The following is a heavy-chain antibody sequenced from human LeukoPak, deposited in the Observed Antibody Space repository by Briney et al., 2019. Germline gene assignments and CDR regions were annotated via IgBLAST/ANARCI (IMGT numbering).Heavy chain of an antibody. J-gene: IGHJ4*02. V-gene: IGHV4-59*11. CDR2: IHDTGST. CDR3: ARFSSGCSTSSCYLTY. CDR1: GGSLSSHY. Sequence: SETLSLTCSVSGGSLSSHYWSWIRQPPGKGLELIGHIHDTGSTFYNPSLRGRVTISLDSSNNQFSLKLTSMTAADTAVYYCARFSSGCSTSSCYLTYWGQGTLVTVS. D-gene: IGHD2-2*01.